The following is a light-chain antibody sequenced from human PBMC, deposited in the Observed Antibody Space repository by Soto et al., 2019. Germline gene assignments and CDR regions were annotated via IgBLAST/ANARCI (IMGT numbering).Light chain of an antibody. CDR2: DAS. CDR1: QTISSS. V-gene: IGKV3-15*01. J-gene: IGKJ2*01. CDR3: QQYSDWHT. Sequence: EIVMTQSPATLSVFPGERATLSCRASQTISSSLAWYQQSPGQAPKLLIYDASTRDTGVPARFSGSGSGTECALTSNSLQSEDLVLYFCQQYSDWHTFGQGTQLVIK.